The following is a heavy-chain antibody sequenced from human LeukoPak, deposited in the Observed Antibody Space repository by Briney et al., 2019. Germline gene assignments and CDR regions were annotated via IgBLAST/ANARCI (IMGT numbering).Heavy chain of an antibody. D-gene: IGHD7-27*01. V-gene: IGHV3-23*01. CDR1: GFTFSSYT. J-gene: IGHJ4*02. CDR3: AKDGGLWVSAHWGDS. Sequence: GGSLRLSCAASGFTFSSYTMSWVRQAPGKGLEWVSTITTSDGNTYYADSVEGRFTVSRDNSKNTLYLQMNSLRAEDTAVYYCAKDGGLWVSAHWGDSWGRGTLVTVSS. CDR2: ITTSDGNT.